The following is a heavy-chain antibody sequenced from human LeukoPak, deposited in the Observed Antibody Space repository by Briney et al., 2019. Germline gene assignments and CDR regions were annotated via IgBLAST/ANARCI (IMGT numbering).Heavy chain of an antibody. CDR3: AKDSGCSGGSCQPDY. CDR2: ISYDGSNK. V-gene: IGHV3-30*18. CDR1: GFTFSSYG. Sequence: GGSLRLSCAASGFTFSSYGMHWVRQAPGKGLEWVAVISYDGSNKYYADSVKGRFTISRDNSKNTLYLQMNSLRAEDTAVYYCAKDSGCSGGSCQPDYWGQGTLVTVSS. J-gene: IGHJ4*02. D-gene: IGHD2-15*01.